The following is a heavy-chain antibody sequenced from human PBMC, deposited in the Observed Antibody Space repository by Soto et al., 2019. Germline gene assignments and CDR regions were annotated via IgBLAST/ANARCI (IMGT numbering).Heavy chain of an antibody. Sequence: ASVKVSCKASGYTFTSYGISWVRQAPGQGLEWMGWISAYNGNTNYAQKLQGRVTMTTDTSTSTAYMELRSLRSDDTAVYYCASLVGAIYYYGMYVWGQGTTVTVSS. CDR3: ASLVGAIYYYGMYV. V-gene: IGHV1-18*04. D-gene: IGHD1-26*01. J-gene: IGHJ6*01. CDR1: GYTFTSYG. CDR2: ISAYNGNT.